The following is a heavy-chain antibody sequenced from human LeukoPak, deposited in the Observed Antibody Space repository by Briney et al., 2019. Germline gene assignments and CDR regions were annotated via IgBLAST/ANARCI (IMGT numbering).Heavy chain of an antibody. CDR2: IYTSGST. V-gene: IGHV4-61*02. Sequence: PSETLSLTCTVSGGSISSGSYYWSWIRQPAGKGLEWIGRIYTSGSTNYNPSLKSRVTISVDTSKNQFSLKLSSVTAADTAVYYCARGPFSGGLLLYGYYMDVWGKGTTVTVSS. CDR1: GGSISSGSYY. D-gene: IGHD3-16*01. CDR3: ARGPFSGGLLLYGYYMDV. J-gene: IGHJ6*03.